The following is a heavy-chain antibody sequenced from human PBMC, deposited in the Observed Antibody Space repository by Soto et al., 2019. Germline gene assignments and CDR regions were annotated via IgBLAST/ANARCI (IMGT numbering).Heavy chain of an antibody. J-gene: IGHJ4*02. CDR1: GYTFTSYG. CDR2: VSGYNGDT. V-gene: IGHV1-18*01. D-gene: IGHD4-17*01. CDR3: GRAKYGDVDAY. Sequence: QIQVVQSGDEVKQPGASVTVSCQASGYTFTSYGINWVRKAPGHGLERGGWVSGYNGDTYYAQKFQDRVTMSKDGGTTTAYLEMRSLRSDDSAVYYCGRAKYGDVDAYWGQGTRVSV.